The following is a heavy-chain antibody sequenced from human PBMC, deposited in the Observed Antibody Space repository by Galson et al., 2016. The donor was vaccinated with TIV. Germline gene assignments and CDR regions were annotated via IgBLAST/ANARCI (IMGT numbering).Heavy chain of an antibody. D-gene: IGHD1-1*01. CDR2: INAGNGNT. J-gene: IGHJ4*02. V-gene: IGHV1-3*01. Sequence: SEKVSCKASGYTFTNYIMHWVRQAPGQRLEWMGWINAGNGNTKYSQRFQGRVTITRDTSAGTAYMELSSLRSEDTAVYYCARDPGYFVYWGQGTLVTVSS. CDR1: GYTFTNYI. CDR3: ARDPGYFVY.